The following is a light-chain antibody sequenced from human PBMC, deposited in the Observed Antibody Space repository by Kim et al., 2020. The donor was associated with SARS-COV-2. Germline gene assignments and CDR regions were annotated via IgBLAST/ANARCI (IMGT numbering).Light chain of an antibody. CDR3: QQAKSFPYT. V-gene: IGKV1-12*01. CDR1: QSITNY. J-gene: IGKJ2*01. CDR2: SAS. Sequence: DIEMTQSPSSVSASVGDRVTITCRASQSITNYLAWYQHRPGEAPRLLIYSASTLQSGVPSRFSGSGYGTDFTLTISSLQPEDFAIYYCQQAKSFPYTFGQGTKLEI.